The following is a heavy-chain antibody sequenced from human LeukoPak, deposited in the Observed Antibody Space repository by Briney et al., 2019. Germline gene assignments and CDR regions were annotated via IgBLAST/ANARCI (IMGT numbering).Heavy chain of an antibody. J-gene: IGHJ4*02. Sequence: GASVKVSCKASGYTFTSYGISWVRQAPGQGLEWMGWINTNTGNPTYAQGFTGRFVFSLDTSVSTAYLQISSLKAEDTAVYYCTRQGPGYCGSTSCYGVDYWGQGTLVTVSS. D-gene: IGHD2-2*01. V-gene: IGHV7-4-1*02. CDR2: INTNTGNP. CDR3: TRQGPGYCGSTSCYGVDY. CDR1: GYTFTSYG.